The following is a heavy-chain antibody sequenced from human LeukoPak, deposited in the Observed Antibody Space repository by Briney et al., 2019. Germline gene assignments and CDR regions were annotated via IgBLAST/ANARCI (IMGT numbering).Heavy chain of an antibody. J-gene: IGHJ4*02. CDR2: ISSSGSTI. D-gene: IGHD3-16*01. V-gene: IGHV3-48*03. CDR1: GFTFSSYE. Sequence: GGPLRLSCAASGFTFSSYEMNWVRQAPGKGLEWVSYISSSGSTIYYADSVKGRFTISRDNAKNSLYLQMNSLRAEDTAVYYCAKGRGFRVWDPWDNWGQGTLITVSS. CDR3: AKGRGFRVWDPWDN.